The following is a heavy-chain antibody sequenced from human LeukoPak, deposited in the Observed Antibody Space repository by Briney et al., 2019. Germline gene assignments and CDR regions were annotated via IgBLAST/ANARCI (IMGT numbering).Heavy chain of an antibody. CDR3: ARHSTWDRLSGFDY. J-gene: IGHJ4*02. Sequence: SQTLSLTCTVSGRSISGSSYYWGWIRQPPGKGLEWIGTIYESGSTYYNPSLKSRVTIPVDTSKNQFSLKLSSVTAADTAVYYCARHSTWDRLSGFDYWGQGTLVTVSS. CDR2: IYESGST. V-gene: IGHV4-39*01. CDR1: GRSISGSSYY. D-gene: IGHD1-26*01.